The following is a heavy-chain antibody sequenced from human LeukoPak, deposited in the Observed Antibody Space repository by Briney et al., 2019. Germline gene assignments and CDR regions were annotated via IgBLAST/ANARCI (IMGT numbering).Heavy chain of an antibody. Sequence: PSETLSLPCTVSGGPISSRTSYWGRIRQPPGKGLEWIGSIYYTGSSYYNPSLKSRVTISLDVSMDQFSLKLNSVTAADTAVYYCASLEGPVDYWGQGTLVTVSS. D-gene: IGHD1-1*01. CDR1: GGPISSRTSY. CDR2: IYYTGSS. CDR3: ASLEGPVDY. V-gene: IGHV4-39*01. J-gene: IGHJ4*02.